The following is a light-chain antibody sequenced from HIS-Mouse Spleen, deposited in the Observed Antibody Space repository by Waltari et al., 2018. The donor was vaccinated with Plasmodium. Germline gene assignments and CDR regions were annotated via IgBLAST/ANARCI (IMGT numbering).Light chain of an antibody. CDR1: SSDVGGYNY. CDR3: SSYAGSNNVV. Sequence: QSALTQPPSASGSPGQSVTISCTGTSSDVGGYNYVSRYQQHPGKAPQRRIYEVSKRPSGVPDRFSGSKSGNTASLTVAGLQAEDEADYYCSSYAGSNNVVFGGGTKLTVL. V-gene: IGLV2-8*01. CDR2: EVS. J-gene: IGLJ2*01.